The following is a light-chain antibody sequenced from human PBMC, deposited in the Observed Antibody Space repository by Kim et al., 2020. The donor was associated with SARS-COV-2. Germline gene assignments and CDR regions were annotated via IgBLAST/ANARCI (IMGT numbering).Light chain of an antibody. CDR3: QQYYSYPRT. Sequence: ASTGDRVTITCRASQGISSYLAWYQQKPGKAPKLLIYAASTLQSGVPSRFSGSGSGTDFTLAISCLQSEDFATYYCQQYYSYPRTFGQGTKVDIK. CDR1: QGISSY. CDR2: AAS. V-gene: IGKV1-8*01. J-gene: IGKJ1*01.